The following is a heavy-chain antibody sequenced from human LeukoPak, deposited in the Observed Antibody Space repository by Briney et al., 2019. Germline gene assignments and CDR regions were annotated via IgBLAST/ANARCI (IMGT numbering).Heavy chain of an antibody. CDR1: GFTFSSYA. CDR2: ISGSGGST. D-gene: IGHD6-13*01. J-gene: IGHJ5*02. V-gene: IGHV3-23*01. CDR3: AKPGKEAAAGTGLGFDP. Sequence: GGSLRLSCAASGFTFSSYAMSWVRQAPGKGLEWVSAISGSGGSTYYADSVKGRFTISRDNSKNTLYLQMNSRRAEDTDVYYCAKPGKEAAAGTGLGFDPWGQGTLVTVSS.